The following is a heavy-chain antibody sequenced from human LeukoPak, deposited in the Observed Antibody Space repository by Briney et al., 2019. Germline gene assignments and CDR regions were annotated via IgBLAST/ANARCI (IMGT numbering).Heavy chain of an antibody. D-gene: IGHD1-1*01. Sequence: PSETLSLTCTVSGGSISSYYWSWIRQPAGKGLEWIGRIYTSGSTNYKPSLKSRVTMSVDTSKNQFSLKLSSVTAADTAVYYCASAVQLERHDAFDIWGQGTMVTVSS. CDR3: ASAVQLERHDAFDI. J-gene: IGHJ3*02. V-gene: IGHV4-4*07. CDR1: GGSISSYY. CDR2: IYTSGST.